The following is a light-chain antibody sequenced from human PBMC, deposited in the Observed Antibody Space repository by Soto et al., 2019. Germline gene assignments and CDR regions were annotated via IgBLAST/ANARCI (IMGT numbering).Light chain of an antibody. CDR2: EAS. Sequence: EIVLTQSPATLSLSPGERATLSCRASQSVSSYLAWYQQKPGQAPRLLMYEASNRATGIPARFSGGGSGTDFTLTISSLEPEDFAVYYCQQRSDSPWTFGQGTKVEIK. V-gene: IGKV3-11*01. J-gene: IGKJ1*01. CDR3: QQRSDSPWT. CDR1: QSVSSY.